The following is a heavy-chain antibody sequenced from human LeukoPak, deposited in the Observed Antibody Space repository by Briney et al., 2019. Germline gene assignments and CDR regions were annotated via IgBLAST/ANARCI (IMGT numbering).Heavy chain of an antibody. Sequence: SVKVSCEASGGTFSSYAISWVRQAPGQGLEWMGRIIPILGIANYAQKFQGRVTITADKSASTAYMELSSLRSEDTAVYYCARINVRSGPYYFDYWGQGTLVTVSS. J-gene: IGHJ4*02. D-gene: IGHD3-3*01. CDR3: ARINVRSGPYYFDY. CDR2: IIPILGIA. V-gene: IGHV1-69*04. CDR1: GGTFSSYA.